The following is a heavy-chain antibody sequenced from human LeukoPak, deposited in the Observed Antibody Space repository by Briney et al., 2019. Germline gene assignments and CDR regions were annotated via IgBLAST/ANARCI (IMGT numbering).Heavy chain of an antibody. CDR1: GFTFTNSD. J-gene: IGHJ4*02. D-gene: IGHD3-22*01. V-gene: IGHV3-23*01. CDR3: AKAPHYDSSGYYYYFDY. CDR2: IRVSGAST. Sequence: GSLRLSCAASGFTFTNSDFSWVRQAPGKGLEWVSSIRVSGASTYYADSVKGRFTISRDNSKNTLYLQMNSLRAEDTAVYYCAKAPHYDSSGYYYYFDYWGQGTLVTVSS.